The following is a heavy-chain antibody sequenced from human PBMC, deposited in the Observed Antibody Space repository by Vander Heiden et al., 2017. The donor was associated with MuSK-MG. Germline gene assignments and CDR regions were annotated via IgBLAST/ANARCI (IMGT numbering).Heavy chain of an antibody. V-gene: IGHV5-51*01. Sequence: EVQLVQSGAEVKKPGESLKISCKGSGYSFTSHWIGWVRQMPGKGLGWMGIIYPGDSDTRYSPSFQGQVTISADKSISTAYLQWSSLKASDTAMYYCARRGRIRMVQGPSDYWGQGTLVTVSS. J-gene: IGHJ4*02. CDR1: GYSFTSHW. CDR2: IYPGDSDT. CDR3: ARRGRIRMVQGPSDY. D-gene: IGHD3-10*01.